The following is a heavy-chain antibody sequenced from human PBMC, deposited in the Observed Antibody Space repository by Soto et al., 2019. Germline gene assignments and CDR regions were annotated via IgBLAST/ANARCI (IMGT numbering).Heavy chain of an antibody. Sequence: GGSLRLSCAASGFTFSSYAMHWVRQAPGKGLEWVAVISYDGSNKYYADSVKGRFTISRDNSKNTLYLQMNSLRAEDTAVYYCARELIAVAGNLGDAFDIWGQGTMVTVSS. CDR1: GFTFSSYA. J-gene: IGHJ3*02. CDR3: ARELIAVAGNLGDAFDI. CDR2: ISYDGSNK. D-gene: IGHD6-19*01. V-gene: IGHV3-30-3*01.